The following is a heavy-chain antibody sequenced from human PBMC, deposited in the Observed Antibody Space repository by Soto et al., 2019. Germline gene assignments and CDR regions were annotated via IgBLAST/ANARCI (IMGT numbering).Heavy chain of an antibody. J-gene: IGHJ6*02. D-gene: IGHD6-19*01. CDR3: ARSYAGYSSGWSLYERDYYYGMDV. V-gene: IGHV1-2*04. CDR1: GYTFTDYY. Sequence: ASVKVSCKASGYTFTDYYIQWVRQAPGQGLEWMGWINPNSGDTIYAQKFQGWVTMTRDTSISTAHMELSRLTSDDTAVYYRARSYAGYSSGWSLYERDYYYGMDVWGQGTTVTVSS. CDR2: INPNSGDT.